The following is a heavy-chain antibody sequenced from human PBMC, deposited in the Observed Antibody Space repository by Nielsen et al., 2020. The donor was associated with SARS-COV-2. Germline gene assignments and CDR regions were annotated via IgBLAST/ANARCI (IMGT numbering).Heavy chain of an antibody. V-gene: IGHV1-18*01. CDR1: GYTFTSYG. CDR3: ARTDLGESYGMDV. Sequence: ASVKVSCKASGYTFTSYGISWVRQAPGQGLEWMGWISAYNGNTNYAQKLQGRVTMTTDTSTSTAYMELRSLRSEDTAVYYCARTDLGESYGMDVWGQGTTVTVSS. J-gene: IGHJ6*02. CDR2: ISAYNGNT.